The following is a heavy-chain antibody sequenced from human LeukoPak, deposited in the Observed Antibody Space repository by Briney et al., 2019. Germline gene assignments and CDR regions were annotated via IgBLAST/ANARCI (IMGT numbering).Heavy chain of an antibody. D-gene: IGHD1-1*01. CDR1: GFTFSSNW. V-gene: IGHV3-7*01. Sequence: TGGSLRLSCAAFGFTFSSNWMSWVRQAPGKGLEWVATINADGSVKHYVDSVKGRFTISRDNAKNSLSLQMDTLRAEDTAVYHCAKSLGTGAPYDYWGQGTLVTVSS. CDR2: INADGSVK. CDR3: AKSLGTGAPYDY. J-gene: IGHJ4*02.